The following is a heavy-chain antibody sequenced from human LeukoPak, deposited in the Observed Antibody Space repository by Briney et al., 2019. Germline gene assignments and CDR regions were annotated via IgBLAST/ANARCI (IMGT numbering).Heavy chain of an antibody. J-gene: IGHJ4*02. CDR1: GFTFSSYW. CDR2: IKQDGSEK. Sequence: PGGALRLSCAASGFTFSSYWVSWVGQAPGKGVEGVADIKQDGSEKYYVDSVKGRLTISRDNAKTSLYLQMNSLRAEDTAVYYCARGGSRYYYDSSGYWFDYWGQGTLVTVSS. D-gene: IGHD3-22*01. V-gene: IGHV3-7*01. CDR3: ARGGSRYYYDSSGYWFDY.